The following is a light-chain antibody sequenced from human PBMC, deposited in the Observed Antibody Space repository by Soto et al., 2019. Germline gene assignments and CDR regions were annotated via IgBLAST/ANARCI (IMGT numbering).Light chain of an antibody. J-gene: IGLJ1*01. CDR3: QAWDSSTYV. CDR1: RLGDKY. V-gene: IGLV3-1*01. Sequence: SYELTQPPSVSVSPGQTASITCFGDRLGDKYTCWYQQKPGQSPVLVIYQDDKRPSGIPERFSGSNSGNTATLTISGTQAMDEADYYCQAWDSSTYVFGTGTKVTVL. CDR2: QDD.